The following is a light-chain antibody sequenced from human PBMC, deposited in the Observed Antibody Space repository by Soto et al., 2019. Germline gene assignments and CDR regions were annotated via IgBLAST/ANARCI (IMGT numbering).Light chain of an antibody. CDR3: QQRSNWPLT. CDR2: DAS. CDR1: QSVSSY. V-gene: IGKV3-11*01. J-gene: IGKJ4*01. Sequence: EMVLTQSPGTLSLSPGERATLSCRASQSVSSYLAWYQQKPGQAPRLLIYDASSRATGIPARFSGSGSGTDFTLTISSLEPEDFAVYYCQQRSNWPLTFGGGTKVDIK.